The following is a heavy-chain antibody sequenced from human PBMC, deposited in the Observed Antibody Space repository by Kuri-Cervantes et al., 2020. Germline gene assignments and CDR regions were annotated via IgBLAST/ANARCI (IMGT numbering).Heavy chain of an antibody. CDR3: ARHEGGYGSGKLSQNWFDP. Sequence: GESLKISCKGSGYNIITNWIGWVRQKPGKGLEWMGVIYPGSSDTIYSPSFQGQVTISADKSISTAYLQWSSLKASDTAMYYCARHEGGYGSGKLSQNWFDPWGQGTLVTVSS. V-gene: IGHV5-51*01. J-gene: IGHJ5*02. CDR1: GYNIITNW. CDR2: IYPGSSDT. D-gene: IGHD3-10*01.